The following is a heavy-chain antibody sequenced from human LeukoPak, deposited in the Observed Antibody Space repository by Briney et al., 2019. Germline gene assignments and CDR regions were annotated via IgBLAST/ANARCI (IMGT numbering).Heavy chain of an antibody. Sequence: GGSLRLSCAASGFTFSDYYMSWIRQAPGKGLEWVSYISSSGSTIYYADSVKGRFTISRDNAKNSLYLQMNSVRAEDTAVYYCARDGYSGSERWDFQHWGQGTLVTVSS. V-gene: IGHV3-11*01. J-gene: IGHJ1*01. CDR1: GFTFSDYY. D-gene: IGHD1-26*01. CDR3: ARDGYSGSERWDFQH. CDR2: ISSSGSTI.